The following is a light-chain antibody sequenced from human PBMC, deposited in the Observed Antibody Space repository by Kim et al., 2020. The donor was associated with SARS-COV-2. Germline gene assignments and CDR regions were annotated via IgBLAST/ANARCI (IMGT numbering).Light chain of an antibody. V-gene: IGLV1-47*02. J-gene: IGLJ3*02. CDR3: AAWDDSLSARV. CDR2: DMN. Sequence: SVTTTCSGHGPDIGSNYVSWYQPLPGTAPKPPFYDMNPRPAGVPDRFSGSKPGTSASLAIRGLRSEDEADYYCAAWDDSLSARVFGGGTKLTVL. CDR1: GPDIGSNY.